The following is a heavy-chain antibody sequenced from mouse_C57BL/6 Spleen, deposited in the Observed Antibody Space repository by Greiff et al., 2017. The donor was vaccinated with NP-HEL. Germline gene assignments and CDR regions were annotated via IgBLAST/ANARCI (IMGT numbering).Heavy chain of an antibody. J-gene: IGHJ1*03. CDR2: ISSGSSTI. D-gene: IGHD1-1*01. CDR3: ARLHYYGSSYGYFDV. CDR1: GFTFSDYG. Sequence: DVMLVESGGGLVKPGGSLKLSCAASGFTFSDYGMHWVRQAPEKGLEWVAYISSGSSTIYYADTVKGRFTISRDNAKNTLFLQMTSLRSEDTAMYYCARLHYYGSSYGYFDVWGTGTTVTVSS. V-gene: IGHV5-17*01.